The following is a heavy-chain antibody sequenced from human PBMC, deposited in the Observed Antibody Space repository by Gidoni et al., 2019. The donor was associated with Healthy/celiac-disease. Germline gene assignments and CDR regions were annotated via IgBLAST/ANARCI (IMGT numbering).Heavy chain of an antibody. V-gene: IGHV1-8*01. J-gene: IGHJ6*02. CDR1: GYTFTSYD. D-gene: IGHD3-22*01. CDR3: ARVPILDNTYYYDSSQPEYYYGMDV. CDR2: MNPNSGKT. Sequence: QVQLVQSGAEVTKPGASFKVSCKASGYTFTSYDINWVRQATGQGLEWMGWMNPNSGKTGYAQKFQGRVTMTRNTSISTAYMELSSLRSEDTAVYYCARVPILDNTYYYDSSQPEYYYGMDVWGQGTTVTVSS.